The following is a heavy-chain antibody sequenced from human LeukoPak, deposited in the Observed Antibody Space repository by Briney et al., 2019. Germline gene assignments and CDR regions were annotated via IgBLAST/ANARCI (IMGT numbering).Heavy chain of an antibody. Sequence: GGSLRLSCVASGFTFSSYSMNWVGQAPGKGREGVAYISTSSSPIYYVDSVKGRFTISRDNAMNSLYLQMKSLRAEDTAVYYCARSRGTPNPYGDFDYWGQGTLVSVSS. CDR2: ISTSSSPI. J-gene: IGHJ4*02. CDR3: ARSRGTPNPYGDFDY. D-gene: IGHD3-16*01. V-gene: IGHV3-48*01. CDR1: GFTFSSYS.